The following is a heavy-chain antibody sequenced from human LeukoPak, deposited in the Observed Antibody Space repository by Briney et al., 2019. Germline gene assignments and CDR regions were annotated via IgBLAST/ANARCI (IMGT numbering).Heavy chain of an antibody. CDR3: ARANREYYGSTFYMDV. D-gene: IGHD3-10*01. V-gene: IGHV1-2*02. J-gene: IGHJ6*04. Sequence: GASVKVSSKASGYTFTGYYIHWVRQAPGQGLEWMGWLDPNSADTYFAQNQGRVTMTRDTSITTAYMELSRLRSDDTAVYYCARANREYYGSTFYMDVWGKGTTVTISS. CDR2: LDPNSADT. CDR1: GYTFTGYY.